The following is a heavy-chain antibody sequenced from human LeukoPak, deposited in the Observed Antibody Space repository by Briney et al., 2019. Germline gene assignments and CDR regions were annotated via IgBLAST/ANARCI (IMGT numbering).Heavy chain of an antibody. CDR1: GGSISSSSYY. CDR3: ARDPGGFGQNFIFYYYYMDV. D-gene: IGHD3-10*01. CDR2: IYYRGIT. J-gene: IGHJ6*03. V-gene: IGHV4-39*07. Sequence: SGTLSLTCTVSGGSISSSSYYWGGIRQPPGKGLGGIGGIYYRGITNYNPSLKSRVTISRDTSKNQFSLKLSSVTAADTAVYYCARDPGGFGQNFIFYYYYMDVWGKGTTVTVSS.